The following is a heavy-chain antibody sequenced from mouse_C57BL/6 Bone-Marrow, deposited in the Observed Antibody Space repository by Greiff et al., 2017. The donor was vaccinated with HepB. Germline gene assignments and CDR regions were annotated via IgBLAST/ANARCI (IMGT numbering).Heavy chain of an antibody. D-gene: IGHD3-2*02. CDR2: INPNNGGT. J-gene: IGHJ2*01. Sequence: EVQLQQSGPELVKPGASVKISCKASGYAFTDYYMNWVKQSHGKSLEWIGDINPNNGGTSYNQKFKGKATLTVDKSSSTAYMELRSLTSEDSAVYYYGRWATAQASWGQGTTLTVSS. CDR3: GRWATAQAS. V-gene: IGHV1-26*01. CDR1: GYAFTDYY.